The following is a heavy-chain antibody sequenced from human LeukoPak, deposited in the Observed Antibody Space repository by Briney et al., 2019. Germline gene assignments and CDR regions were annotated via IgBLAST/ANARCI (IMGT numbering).Heavy chain of an antibody. Sequence: GGSLRLSCAASGFTFDDYAMHWVRQAPGKGLEWVSGISWNSGSIGYADSVKGRFTISRDNAKNSLYLQMNSLRAEDTALYYCAKGKTYYYDSNLDYWGQGTLVTVSS. J-gene: IGHJ4*02. D-gene: IGHD3-22*01. CDR1: GFTFDDYA. CDR2: ISWNSGSI. V-gene: IGHV3-9*01. CDR3: AKGKTYYYDSNLDY.